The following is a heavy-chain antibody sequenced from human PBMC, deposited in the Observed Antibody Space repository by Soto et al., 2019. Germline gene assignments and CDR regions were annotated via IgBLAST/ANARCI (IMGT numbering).Heavy chain of an antibody. CDR2: ISAYNIDT. V-gene: IGHV1-18*01. CDR1: GYRFETYA. Sequence: QVQLVQSGAEVKKPGASVKVSCKSSGYRFETYAMSWVRQAPGQGLEWMGWISAYNIDTYYAQKFQDRATMTTDTSTGTAYMELRSLRSDDTAVYYCARGHGVIIGAMDVWGQGTTVTVSS. D-gene: IGHD3-3*01. CDR3: ARGHGVIIGAMDV. J-gene: IGHJ6*02.